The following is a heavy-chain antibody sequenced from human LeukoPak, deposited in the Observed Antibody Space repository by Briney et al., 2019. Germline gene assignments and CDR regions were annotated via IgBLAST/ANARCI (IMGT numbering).Heavy chain of an antibody. CDR1: GGSISSYY. Sequence: SETLSLTCTVSGGSISSYYWGWIRQPPGKGLEWIGSIYHSGSTYYNPSLKSRVTISVDTSKNQFSLKLSSVTAADTAVYYCARQFVRDAFDIWGQGTMVTVSS. J-gene: IGHJ3*02. CDR3: ARQFVRDAFDI. CDR2: IYHSGST. D-gene: IGHD6-6*01. V-gene: IGHV4-38-2*02.